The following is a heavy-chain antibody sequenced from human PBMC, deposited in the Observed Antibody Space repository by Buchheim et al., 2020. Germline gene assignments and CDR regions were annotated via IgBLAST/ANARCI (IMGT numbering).Heavy chain of an antibody. D-gene: IGHD3-3*01. Sequence: QVTLRESGPALVKPTQTLTLTCTFSGFSLSTSGMCVSWIRQPPGKALEWLALIDWDDDKYYSTSLKTRLTISKDTSTNQVVLTMTNMDTVDTATYYCARRLLEGFPYYCYYGMDVWGQGTT. CDR1: GFSLSTSGMC. V-gene: IGHV2-70*01. J-gene: IGHJ6*02. CDR3: ARRLLEGFPYYCYYGMDV. CDR2: IDWDDDK.